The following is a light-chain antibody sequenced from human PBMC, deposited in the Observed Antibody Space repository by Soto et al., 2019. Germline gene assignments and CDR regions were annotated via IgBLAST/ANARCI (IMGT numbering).Light chain of an antibody. CDR1: SSNIGAGYD. CDR3: QSYDSSLSALV. J-gene: IGLJ2*01. V-gene: IGLV1-40*01. CDR2: GNG. Sequence: QSVLTQPPSVSGAPGQRVTISCTGSSSNIGAGYDVHWYQQLPGTAPKLLIYGNGNRPSGVPDRFSGSNSGTSASLAITGLQADDEADYYCQSYDSSLSALVFGGGTKLTVL.